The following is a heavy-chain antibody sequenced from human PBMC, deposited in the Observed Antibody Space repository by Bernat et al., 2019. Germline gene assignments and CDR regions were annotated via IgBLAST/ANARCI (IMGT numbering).Heavy chain of an antibody. CDR2: IYSGDNT. J-gene: IGHJ4*02. CDR3: ARDDTSGYIDY. Sequence: EVQLVESGGGLVQPGGSLRLSCAASGFTVSSSYMNWVRQTPGKGLEWVSVIYSGDNTYYADSVKGRFNISSDNSKNTLYLQMNSLRVEDTAVYYCARDDTSGYIDYWGQGTLVTVSS. V-gene: IGHV3-66*02. CDR1: GFTVSSSY. D-gene: IGHD3-22*01.